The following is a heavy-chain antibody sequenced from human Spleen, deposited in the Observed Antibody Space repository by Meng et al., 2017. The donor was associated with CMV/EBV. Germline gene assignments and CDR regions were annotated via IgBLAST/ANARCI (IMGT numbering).Heavy chain of an antibody. J-gene: IGHJ6*02. CDR1: RFPLKRFT. CDR2: VSSDSDYR. Sequence: GGSLRLSCAGSRFPLKRFTMNWLRQGPGKGLEWVSSVSSDSDYRTHAESVKGRFTVSRDDAMNSLYLQMSSLRDEDTAFYYCARDGPLWGDGLDVWGQGTAVTVSS. D-gene: IGHD3-10*01. CDR3: ARDGPLWGDGLDV. V-gene: IGHV3-21*06.